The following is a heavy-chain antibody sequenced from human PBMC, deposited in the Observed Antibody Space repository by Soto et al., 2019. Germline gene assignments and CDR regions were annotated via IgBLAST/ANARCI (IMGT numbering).Heavy chain of an antibody. CDR3: ARTPIGSGSYYSKKID. J-gene: IGHJ4*02. V-gene: IGHV1-69*13. CDR2: IIPIFGTA. CDR1: GGTFSSYA. Sequence: ASVKVSCKASGGTFSSYAISWVRQAPGQGLEWMGGIIPIFGTANYAQKFQGRVTITADESTSTAYMELSSLRSEDTAVYYCARTPIGSGSYYSKKIDWGQGTLVTVSS. D-gene: IGHD3-10*01.